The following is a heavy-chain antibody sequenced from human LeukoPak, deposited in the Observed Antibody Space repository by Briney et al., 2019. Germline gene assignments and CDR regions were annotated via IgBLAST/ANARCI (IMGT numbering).Heavy chain of an antibody. CDR1: GFTFSDYY. D-gene: IGHD3-3*01. CDR2: ISSSGSTI. J-gene: IGHJ6*03. Sequence: KAGGSLRLSCAASGFTFSDYYMSWIRQAPGKGLEWVSYISSSGSTIYYADSVKGRFTISRDNAKNSLYLQMNSLRAEDTAVYYCARPLKGVANIYDYYYMDVWGKGTTVTVSS. CDR3: ARPLKGVANIYDYYYMDV. V-gene: IGHV3-11*04.